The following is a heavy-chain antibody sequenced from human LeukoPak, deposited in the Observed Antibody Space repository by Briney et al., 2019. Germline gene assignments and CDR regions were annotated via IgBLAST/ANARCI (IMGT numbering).Heavy chain of an antibody. CDR1: GAPISSYD. CDR2: IYYSGST. Sequence: SETLSLTCSVSGAPISSYDWSWIRQPPGKGLESIGYIYYSGSTNYNPSLKNRVTISVDTSKNQFSLRLKSVTAADTAVYYCARRGGSPLGAFDIWGQGTMVTVSS. J-gene: IGHJ3*02. D-gene: IGHD1-26*01. V-gene: IGHV4-59*01. CDR3: ARRGGSPLGAFDI.